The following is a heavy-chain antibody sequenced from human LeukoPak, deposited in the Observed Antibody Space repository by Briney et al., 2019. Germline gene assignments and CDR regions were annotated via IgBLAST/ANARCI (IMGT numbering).Heavy chain of an antibody. CDR3: ASRPIVGATNWYFDL. V-gene: IGHV4-34*01. CDR2: INHSGST. CDR1: GFTFSSYA. D-gene: IGHD1-26*01. Sequence: GSLRLSCTASGFTFSSYAMSWVRQAPGKGLEWIGEINHSGSTNYNPSLKSRVTISVDTSKNQFSLKLSSVTAADTAVYYCASRPIVGATNWYFDLWGRGTLVTVSS. J-gene: IGHJ2*01.